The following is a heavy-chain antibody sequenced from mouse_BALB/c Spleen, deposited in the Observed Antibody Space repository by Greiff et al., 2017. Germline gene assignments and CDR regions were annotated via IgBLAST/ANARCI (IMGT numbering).Heavy chain of an antibody. J-gene: IGHJ4*01. CDR2: IYPYNGGT. D-gene: IGHD2-1*01. CDR1: GYTFTDYN. CDR3: ARDGNYALAMDY. Sequence: EVQLQQSGPELVKPGASVKISCKASGYTFTDYNMHWVKQSHGKSLEWIGYIYPYNGGTGYNQKFKSKATLTVDNSSSTAYMELRSLTSEDSAVYYCARDGNYALAMDYWGQGTSVTVSS. V-gene: IGHV1S29*02.